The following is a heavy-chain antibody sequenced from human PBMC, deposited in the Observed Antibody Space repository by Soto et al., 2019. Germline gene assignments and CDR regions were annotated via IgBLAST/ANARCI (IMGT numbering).Heavy chain of an antibody. D-gene: IGHD3-10*01. CDR1: GFTFSNFG. CDR2: ISADGSDK. CDR3: VQGSHVARQELDY. Sequence: QVQLVESGGGVVQPGRSLRLSCAASGFTFSNFGMHWVRQAPGKGLEWVAAISADGSDKYFSGAVKGRFTISRDNSKNPLFLQMNSLRVEDTAVYYCVQGSHVARQELDYWGQGTLVTDSS. J-gene: IGHJ4*02. V-gene: IGHV3-30*03.